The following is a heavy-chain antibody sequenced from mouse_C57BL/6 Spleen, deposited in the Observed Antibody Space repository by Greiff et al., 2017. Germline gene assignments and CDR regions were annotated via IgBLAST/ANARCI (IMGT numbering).Heavy chain of an antibody. V-gene: IGHV1-54*01. CDR3: ARSYYGSSPLLAMDY. Sequence: QVQLQQSGAELVRPGTSVKVSCKASGYAFTNYLIEWVKQRPGQGLEWIGVINPGSGGTNYNEKFKGKATLTADKSSSTAYMQLSSLTSEDSAVYFCARSYYGSSPLLAMDYWGQGTSVTVSS. J-gene: IGHJ4*01. CDR2: INPGSGGT. CDR1: GYAFTNYL. D-gene: IGHD1-1*01.